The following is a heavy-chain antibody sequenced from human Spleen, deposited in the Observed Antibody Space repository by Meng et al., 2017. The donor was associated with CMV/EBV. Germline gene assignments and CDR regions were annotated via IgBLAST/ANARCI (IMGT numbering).Heavy chain of an antibody. CDR3: ATVPYIRSSNHFDH. Sequence: SETLSLTCTVSVVAIANGAYYYSWIRQFPGKGLEWIAFIYHTGSMYYNPSLKSRVAISTDTSKNQFSLRLNSVTAADTAVYYCATVPYIRSSNHFDHWGLGTLVTVSS. V-gene: IGHV4-31*03. CDR1: VVAIANGAYY. CDR2: IYHTGSM. D-gene: IGHD6-6*01. J-gene: IGHJ4*02.